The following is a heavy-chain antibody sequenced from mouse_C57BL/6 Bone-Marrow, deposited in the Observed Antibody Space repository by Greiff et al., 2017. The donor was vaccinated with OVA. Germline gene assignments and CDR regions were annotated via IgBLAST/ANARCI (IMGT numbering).Heavy chain of an antibody. D-gene: IGHD5-1*01. J-gene: IGHJ3*01. Sequence: VQLQQSGPELVKPGASVKISCKASGYAFSSSWMNWVKQRPGKGLEWIGRIYPGDGDTNYNGKFKGKATLTADKSSSTAYMQLSSLTAEDSAVYCCARSLYRAWFAYWGQGTLVTVSA. V-gene: IGHV1-82*01. CDR3: ARSLYRAWFAY. CDR2: IYPGDGDT. CDR1: GYAFSSSW.